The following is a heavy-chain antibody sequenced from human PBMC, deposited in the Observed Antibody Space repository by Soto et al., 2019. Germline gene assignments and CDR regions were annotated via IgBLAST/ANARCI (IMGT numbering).Heavy chain of an antibody. D-gene: IGHD3-3*01. J-gene: IGHJ5*02. V-gene: IGHV4-4*02. Sequence: QVQLQESGPGLVKPSGTLSLTCAVSGGSINSSNWWTWVRQTPGQGLEWIGEIYPSGTTNYNPSLKYRVTISVDKSTSQFSLRLTSVTAADTAVYYCARKEWRFGVVPRCGLAPWGQGSRVTVSS. CDR2: IYPSGTT. CDR1: GGSINSSNW. CDR3: ARKEWRFGVVPRCGLAP.